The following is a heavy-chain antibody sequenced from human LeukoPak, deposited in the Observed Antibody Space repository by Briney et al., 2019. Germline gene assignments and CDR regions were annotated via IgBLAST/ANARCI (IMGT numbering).Heavy chain of an antibody. CDR1: GFTFSSYA. CDR3: ARNRIQLGAFDI. D-gene: IGHD5-18*01. J-gene: IGHJ3*02. CDR2: ISGSGGST. V-gene: IGHV3-23*01. Sequence: GGSLRLSCAASGFTFSSYAMSWVRQAPGKGLEWVSAISGSGGSTYYADSVKGRFTISRDNSKNTLYLQMNSLRAEDTADYYCARNRIQLGAFDIWGQRTMVTVSS.